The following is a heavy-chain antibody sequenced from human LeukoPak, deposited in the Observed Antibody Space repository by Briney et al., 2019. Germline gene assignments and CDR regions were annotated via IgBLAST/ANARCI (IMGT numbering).Heavy chain of an antibody. CDR1: GFTFSSYA. D-gene: IGHD2-2*02. J-gene: IGHJ4*02. CDR3: AKDLKRSYCSSTSCYTWFDY. CDR2: ISGSGGST. Sequence: PGGSLRLSCAASGFTFSSYAMSWVRQAPGKGLEWVSAISGSGGSTYYADSVKGRFTISRDNSKNTLHLQMNSLRAEGTAVYYCAKDLKRSYCSSTSCYTWFDYWGQGTLVTVSS. V-gene: IGHV3-23*01.